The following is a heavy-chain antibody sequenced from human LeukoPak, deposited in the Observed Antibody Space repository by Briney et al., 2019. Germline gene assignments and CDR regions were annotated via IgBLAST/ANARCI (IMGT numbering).Heavy chain of an antibody. V-gene: IGHV4-59*01. CDR2: IYYSGST. J-gene: IGHJ5*02. CDR3: ARDRAAAGTYWFDP. CDR1: GGSISSYY. Sequence: TSETLSLTCTVSGGSISSYYWSWIRQPPGKGLEWIGYIYYSGSTNYNPSLKSRVTISVDTSKNQFSLKLSSVTAADTAVYYCARDRAAAGTYWFDPWGQGTLVTVSS. D-gene: IGHD6-13*01.